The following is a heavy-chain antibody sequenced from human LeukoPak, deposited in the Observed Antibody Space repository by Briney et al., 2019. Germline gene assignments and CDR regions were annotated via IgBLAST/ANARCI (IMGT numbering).Heavy chain of an antibody. CDR3: ARGPLGELFNDAFDI. CDR1: GGSFSGYY. CDR2: IYYSGST. Sequence: PSETLSLTCAVYGGSFSGYYWSWIRQPPGKGLEWIGYIYYSGSTNYNPSLKSRVTISVDTSKNQFSLKLSSVTAADTAVYYCARGPLGELFNDAFDIWGQGTLVTVSS. J-gene: IGHJ3*02. V-gene: IGHV4-59*01. D-gene: IGHD3-10*01.